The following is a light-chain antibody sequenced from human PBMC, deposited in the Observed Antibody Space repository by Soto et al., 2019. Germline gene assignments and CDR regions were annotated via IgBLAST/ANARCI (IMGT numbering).Light chain of an antibody. CDR2: AAS. V-gene: IGKV1-9*01. CDR3: QQLNSYPRLT. CDR1: QGISSY. Sequence: IQLTQYPSSLSASVGDRVTITCRASQGISSYLAWYQQKPGKAPKLLIYAASTLQSGVPSRFSGSGSGTDFTLTISSLQPEDFATYYCQQLNSYPRLTFGGGTKVEIK. J-gene: IGKJ4*01.